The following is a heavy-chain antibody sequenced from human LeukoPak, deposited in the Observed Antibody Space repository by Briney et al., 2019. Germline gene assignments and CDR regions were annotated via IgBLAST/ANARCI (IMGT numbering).Heavy chain of an antibody. Sequence: PGGSLRLSCAASGFTFSSYEMNWVRQAPGKGLEWVSYISSSGSTIYYADSVKGRFTISRDNAKNSLYLQMNSLRAEDTAVYYCARAHYTFSRYGGFDYWGQGTLVTVSS. J-gene: IGHJ4*02. CDR1: GFTFSSYE. V-gene: IGHV3-48*03. CDR3: ARAHYTFSRYGGFDY. D-gene: IGHD3-3*01. CDR2: ISSSGSTI.